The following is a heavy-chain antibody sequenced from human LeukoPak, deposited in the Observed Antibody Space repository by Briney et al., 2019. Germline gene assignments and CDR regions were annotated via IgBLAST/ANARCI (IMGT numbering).Heavy chain of an antibody. D-gene: IGHD3-10*01. Sequence: GGSLRLSCAASGFTFSSYAMSWVRQAPGKGLEWVSAISGSGGSTYYADSVKGRFTISRDNSKNTLYLQMNSLRAEDTAVYYCAKDFVRGYYYGSGRPAPQAFDYWGQGTLVTVSS. CDR2: ISGSGGST. V-gene: IGHV3-23*01. J-gene: IGHJ4*02. CDR3: AKDFVRGYYYGSGRPAPQAFDY. CDR1: GFTFSSYA.